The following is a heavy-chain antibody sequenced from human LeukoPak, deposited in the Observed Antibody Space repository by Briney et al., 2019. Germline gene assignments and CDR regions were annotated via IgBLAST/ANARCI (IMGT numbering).Heavy chain of an antibody. CDR1: GFTFSSYG. V-gene: IGHV3-30*18. J-gene: IGHJ4*02. CDR3: AKPRGGGAALHLFDY. Sequence: PGRSLRLSCAASGFTFSSYGMHWVRQAPGKGLEWVAVISYDGSNKYYADSVKGRFTISRDNSKNTLYLQMNSLRAEDTAVYYCAKPRGGGAALHLFDYWGQGTLVTVSS. D-gene: IGHD1-26*01. CDR2: ISYDGSNK.